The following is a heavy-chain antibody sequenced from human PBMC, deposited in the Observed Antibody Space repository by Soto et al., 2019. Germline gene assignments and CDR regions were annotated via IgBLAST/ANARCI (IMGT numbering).Heavy chain of an antibody. Sequence: SETLSLTCAVSGGSISSGGYSWSWIRQPPGKGLEWIGYIYYTGTTNYNPSLKSRVTMSVDTSKNQFSLRLNSVTAADTAIYYCARARYEPLPDSWGQGITVTVS. D-gene: IGHD1-20*01. CDR3: ARARYEPLPDS. CDR2: IYYTGTT. V-gene: IGHV4-61*08. CDR1: GGSISSGGYS. J-gene: IGHJ5*02.